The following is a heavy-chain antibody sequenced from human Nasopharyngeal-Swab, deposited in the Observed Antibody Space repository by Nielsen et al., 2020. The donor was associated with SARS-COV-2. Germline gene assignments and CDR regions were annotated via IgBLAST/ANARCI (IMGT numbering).Heavy chain of an antibody. CDR2: INPSGDST. Sequence: ASVQVSCKASGYTFTSYYMHWVRQAPAQGLEWMGIINPSGDSTSYAQKSQGRVTMTRDTSTSTVYMELSSLRSEDTAVYYCARDRLRLRDYITMVRGVVPYGMDVWGQGTTVTASS. J-gene: IGHJ6*02. V-gene: IGHV1-46*01. CDR1: GYTFTSYY. D-gene: IGHD3-10*01. CDR3: ARDRLRLRDYITMVRGVVPYGMDV.